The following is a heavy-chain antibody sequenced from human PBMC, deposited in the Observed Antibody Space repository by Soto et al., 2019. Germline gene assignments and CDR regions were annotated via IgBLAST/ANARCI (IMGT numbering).Heavy chain of an antibody. CDR1: GLTFSTYA. J-gene: IGHJ4*02. CDR3: AKDRPNYSGSGGGYYKAGGDY. D-gene: IGHD3-10*01. V-gene: IGHV3-23*01. CDR2: ISGNGANT. Sequence: EVQLLGSGGGLVQPGGSLRLSCAASGLTFSTYAMSWVRQAPGKGLEWVSSISGNGANTYYTDSVKGRFIISRDNSKNPLFLQMNSLSAEDTGFYDVAKDRPNYSGSGGGYYKAGGDYWGQGTLVTVSS.